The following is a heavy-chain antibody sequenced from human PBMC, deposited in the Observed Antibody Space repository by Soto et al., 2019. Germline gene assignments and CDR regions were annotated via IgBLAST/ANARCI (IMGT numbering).Heavy chain of an antibody. CDR3: ARSGRSGYYYYYGMDV. CDR2: IYESGSI. D-gene: IGHD3-22*01. J-gene: IGHJ6*02. Sequence: WETLSLTCTVSGDSISGYYWSWIRQPPGKGLEWIGYIYESGSINYNPSLKSRVAMSIDTSKNQFSLKLSSVTAADTAVYYCARSGRSGYYYYYGMDVWGQGXTVTVYS. CDR1: GDSISGYY. V-gene: IGHV4-59*01.